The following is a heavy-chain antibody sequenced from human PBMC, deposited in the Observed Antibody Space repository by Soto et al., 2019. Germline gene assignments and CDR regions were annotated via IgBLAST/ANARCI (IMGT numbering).Heavy chain of an antibody. CDR1: CGSFSGYY. CDR2: INHSGST. CDR3: AREPRRQLPNYYYYYGMDV. J-gene: IGHJ6*02. D-gene: IGHD1-26*01. Sequence: KPSETLALTCAVYCGSFSGYYWSWIRQPPGKGLEWIGEINHSGSTNYNPSLKSRVTISVDTSKDQFSLKLSSVTAADTAVYYCAREPRRQLPNYYYYYGMDVWGQGTTVTVSS. V-gene: IGHV4-34*01.